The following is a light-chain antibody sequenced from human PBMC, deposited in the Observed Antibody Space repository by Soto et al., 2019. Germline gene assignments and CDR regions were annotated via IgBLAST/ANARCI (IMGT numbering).Light chain of an antibody. CDR3: SSYTSSSIVV. J-gene: IGLJ2*01. Sequence: QSVLTQPASVSGSPGQSITISCTGTSSDVGGYNYVSWYQQHPGKAPKLMIYEVSNRPSGVSNRFSGSKSGNTASLTISGVQAEDEADYYCSSYTSSSIVVFGGGPKLTVL. CDR2: EVS. CDR1: SSDVGGYNY. V-gene: IGLV2-14*01.